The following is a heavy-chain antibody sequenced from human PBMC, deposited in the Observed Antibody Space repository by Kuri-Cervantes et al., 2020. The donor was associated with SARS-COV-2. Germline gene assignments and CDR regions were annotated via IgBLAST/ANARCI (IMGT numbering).Heavy chain of an antibody. Sequence: SETLSLTCTVSGGSISSSSYYWGWIRQPPGKGLEWIGSIYYSDNTFYNPSLKSRVTISVDTSKNQFSLKLSSVTAADTAVYYCARHYPPSSGYYSDYFDYWGQGTLVTVSS. CDR2: IYYSDNT. D-gene: IGHD3-22*01. CDR3: ARHYPPSSGYYSDYFDY. V-gene: IGHV4-39*01. J-gene: IGHJ4*02. CDR1: GGSISSSSYY.